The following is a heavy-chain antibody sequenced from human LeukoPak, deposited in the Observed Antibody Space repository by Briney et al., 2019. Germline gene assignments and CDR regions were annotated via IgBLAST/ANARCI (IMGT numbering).Heavy chain of an antibody. CDR3: ARDWGDGYNYDAFDI. V-gene: IGHV3-30*03. D-gene: IGHD5-24*01. CDR2: ISNDGNNK. J-gene: IGHJ3*02. CDR1: GFPFSTYG. Sequence: GGSLRLSCAASGFPFSTYGMHWVRQAPGKGLEWVAAISNDGNNKFYADSVKGRFTISRDNPKNTMNLQMNSLRAEDTAVYYCARDWGDGYNYDAFDIWGQGTMVTVSS.